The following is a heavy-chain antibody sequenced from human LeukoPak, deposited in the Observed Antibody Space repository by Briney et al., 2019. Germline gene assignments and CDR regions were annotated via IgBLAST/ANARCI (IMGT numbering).Heavy chain of an antibody. D-gene: IGHD3-10*02. CDR3: IRDMFGGRDY. CDR2: INEAGSAT. Sequence: GGSLRLSCAASGFAFSSYWMHWVRQVPGKGLAWVSRINEAGSATSGADSVKGRITISRDNAKNALYLQMNSLRAEDTAVYYCIRDMFGGRDYWGQGTLVTVSS. J-gene: IGHJ4*02. CDR1: GFAFSSYW. V-gene: IGHV3-74*01.